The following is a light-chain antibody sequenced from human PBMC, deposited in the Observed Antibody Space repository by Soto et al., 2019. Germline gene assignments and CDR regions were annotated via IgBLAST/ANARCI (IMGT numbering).Light chain of an antibody. CDR1: RSNIGSNY. Sequence: QSVLTQPPSVSAAPGQTVTISCAGSRSNIGSNYVSWYQHLPGTAPKLLIFDNTKRPSDIPDRFSGFKSGTSATLDIAGLQTGYEADYYCGPADTSLSAVYVFGTGTQLAVL. CDR2: DNT. CDR3: GPADTSLSAVYV. J-gene: IGLJ1*01. V-gene: IGLV1-51*01.